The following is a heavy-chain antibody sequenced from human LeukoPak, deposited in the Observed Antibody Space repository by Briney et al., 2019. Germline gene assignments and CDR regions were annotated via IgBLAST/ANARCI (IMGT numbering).Heavy chain of an antibody. Sequence: GASVKVSCKASGYTFTSYGISWVRQAPGQWLEWMGWISAYNGNTNYAQKLQGRVTMTTDTSTSTAYMELRSLRSDDTAVYYCARDGDSSGYYPSDYWGQGTLVTVSS. CDR2: ISAYNGNT. V-gene: IGHV1-18*01. J-gene: IGHJ4*02. D-gene: IGHD3-22*01. CDR3: ARDGDSSGYYPSDY. CDR1: GYTFTSYG.